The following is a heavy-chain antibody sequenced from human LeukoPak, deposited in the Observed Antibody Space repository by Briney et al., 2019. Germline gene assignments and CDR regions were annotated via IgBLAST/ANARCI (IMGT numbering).Heavy chain of an antibody. J-gene: IGHJ6*02. CDR2: IYYSGST. CDR1: GGSISSGGYY. CDR3: ARYTVNYYGMDV. Sequence: SQTLSLTCTVSGGSISSGGYYWSWIRQHPGKGLEWIGYIYYSGSTNYNPSLKSRVTISVDTSKNQFSLKLSSVTAADTAVYYCARYTVNYYGMDVWGQGTTVTVSS. V-gene: IGHV4-31*03.